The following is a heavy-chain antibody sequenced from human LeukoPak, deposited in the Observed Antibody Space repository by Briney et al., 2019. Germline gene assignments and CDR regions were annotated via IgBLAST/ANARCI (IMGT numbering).Heavy chain of an antibody. D-gene: IGHD6-13*01. J-gene: IGHJ4*02. Sequence: GGSLRLSCAASGFTFDDYAMHWVRQAPGKGLECVSLITGDGSSTYYADSVKGRFTITRDNSKNSLYLQMNGLRTEDTALYYCAKAPDGYSSTWDGYWGQGTLVTVSS. CDR2: ITGDGSST. CDR3: AKAPDGYSSTWDGY. V-gene: IGHV3-43*02. CDR1: GFTFDDYA.